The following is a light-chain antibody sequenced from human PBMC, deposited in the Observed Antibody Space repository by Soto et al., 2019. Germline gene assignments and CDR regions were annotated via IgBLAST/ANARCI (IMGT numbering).Light chain of an antibody. V-gene: IGLV2-8*01. Sequence: QSVLTHPPSASGSPGQSVTISCTGTSSDVGGYNYVSWYQQHPGKAPKLMIYEVSKRPSGVPDRFSGSKSGNTASLTVSGLQAEDEADYYCSSYAGSNNLGVFGGGTKVTVL. J-gene: IGLJ2*01. CDR3: SSYAGSNNLGV. CDR1: SSDVGGYNY. CDR2: EVS.